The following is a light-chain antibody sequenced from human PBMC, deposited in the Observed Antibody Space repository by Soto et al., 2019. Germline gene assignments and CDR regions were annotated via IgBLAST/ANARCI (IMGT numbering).Light chain of an antibody. Sequence: QSALTQPASVSGSPGQSITISCTGTSSDVGDYKYVSWYQQHPGKAPKLIIYEVSNRPSGISNRFSGSKSGNTASLTISGLQAEDEADYYCSSYTSSSTRVFGTGTKLTVL. CDR1: SSDVGDYKY. J-gene: IGLJ1*01. CDR3: SSYTSSSTRV. CDR2: EVS. V-gene: IGLV2-14*01.